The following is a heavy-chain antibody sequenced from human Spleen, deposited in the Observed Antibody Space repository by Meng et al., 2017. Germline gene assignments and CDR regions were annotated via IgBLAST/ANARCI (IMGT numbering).Heavy chain of an antibody. J-gene: IGHJ4*02. CDR2: INHSGST. CDR3: ARGPTTMAHDFDY. V-gene: IGHV4-34*01. CDR1: GVSFSDYY. D-gene: IGHD4-11*01. Sequence: HVQIQPCGAGLLNPSETLSLTCVVSGVSFSDYYWRWIRQPPGKGLEWIGEINHSGSTNYNPFLESRATISVDTSQNNLSLKLSSVTAADSAVYYCARGPTTMAHDFDYWGQGTLVTVSS.